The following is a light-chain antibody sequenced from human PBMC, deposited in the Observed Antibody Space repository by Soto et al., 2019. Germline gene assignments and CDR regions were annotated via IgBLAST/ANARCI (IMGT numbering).Light chain of an antibody. V-gene: IGLV2-14*01. CDR1: SSDIGDYNY. CDR2: EVS. Sequence: QSALTQPASVSGSPGQSITISCTGTSSDIGDYNYVSWYQQHPGKAPKLMIYEVSNRPSGVSNRFSGSKSGNTASLTISGLQAEDEADYYCTSFAGNNNFVFGGGTKLTVL. CDR3: TSFAGNNNFV. J-gene: IGLJ2*01.